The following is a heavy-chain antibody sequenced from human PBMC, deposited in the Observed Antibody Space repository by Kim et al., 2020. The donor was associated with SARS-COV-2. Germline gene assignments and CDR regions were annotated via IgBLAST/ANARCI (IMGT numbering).Heavy chain of an antibody. CDR3: ARELDVEMATILGPHFDY. Sequence: ASVKVSCKASGYTFTSYAMNWVRQAPGQGLEWMGWINTNTGNPTYAQGFTGRFVFSLDTSVSTAYLQISSLKAEDTAVYYCARELDVEMATILGPHFDYWGQGTLVTVSS. CDR2: INTNTGNP. J-gene: IGHJ4*02. CDR1: GYTFTSYA. V-gene: IGHV7-4-1*02. D-gene: IGHD5-12*01.